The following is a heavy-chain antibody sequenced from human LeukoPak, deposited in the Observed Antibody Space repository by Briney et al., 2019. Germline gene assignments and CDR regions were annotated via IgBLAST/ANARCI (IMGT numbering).Heavy chain of an antibody. V-gene: IGHV3-23*01. CDR1: GFTFSSYA. CDR3: AKGGLPYSSSSWFYP. Sequence: PGGSLRLSCAASGFTFSSYAMSWVRQAPGKGLEWVSAISGSGGSTYYADSVKGRFTISRDNSKNTLYLQMNSLRAEDTAVYYCAKGGLPYSSSSWFYPWGQGTLVTVSS. CDR2: ISGSGGST. J-gene: IGHJ5*02. D-gene: IGHD6-6*01.